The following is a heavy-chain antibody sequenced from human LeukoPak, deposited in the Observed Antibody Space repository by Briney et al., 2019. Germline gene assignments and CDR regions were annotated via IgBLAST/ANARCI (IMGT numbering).Heavy chain of an antibody. V-gene: IGHV3-21*01. J-gene: IGHJ2*01. D-gene: IGHD3-16*01. CDR1: GFTFSSYE. CDR2: ISSSSSYI. Sequence: PGGSLRLSCAASGFTFSSYEMNWVRQAPGKGLEWVSSISSSSSYIYYADSVKGRFTISRDNAKNSLYLQMNSLRAEDTAVYYCARDGGPYGPDWYFDLWGRGTLVTVSS. CDR3: ARDGGPYGPDWYFDL.